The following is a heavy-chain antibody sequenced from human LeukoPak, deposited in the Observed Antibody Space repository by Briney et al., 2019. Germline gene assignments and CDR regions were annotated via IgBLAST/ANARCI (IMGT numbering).Heavy chain of an antibody. V-gene: IGHV3-23*01. Sequence: GGSLRLSCAASGFTFSSYAMNWVRQAPGKGLEWVSHISGSGISTYYADSVKGRFTISRDNSKNTLCLQMNSLRAEDTAVYYCAELGITMIGGVWGKGTTVTISS. D-gene: IGHD3-10*02. CDR1: GFTFSSYA. CDR2: ISGSGIST. J-gene: IGHJ6*04. CDR3: AELGITMIGGV.